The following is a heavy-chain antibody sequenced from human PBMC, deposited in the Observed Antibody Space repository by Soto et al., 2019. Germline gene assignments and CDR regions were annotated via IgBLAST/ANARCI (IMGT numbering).Heavy chain of an antibody. Sequence: GASVKVSCKASGGTFSSYAISWVRQAPGRGLEWMGGIIPIFGTANYAQKFQGRLTITADESTSTAYMELSSLRSEDTAVYYCTVEGTAIAVAYYSYGMHVWVQALTVTVSS. V-gene: IGHV1-69*13. D-gene: IGHD6-13*01. CDR3: TVEGTAIAVAYYSYGMHV. CDR1: GGTFSSYA. J-gene: IGHJ6*02. CDR2: IIPIFGTA.